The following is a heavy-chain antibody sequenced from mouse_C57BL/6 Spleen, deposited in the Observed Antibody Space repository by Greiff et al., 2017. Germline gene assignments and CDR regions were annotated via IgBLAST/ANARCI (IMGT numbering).Heavy chain of an antibody. CDR2: ISDGGSYT. CDR1: GFTFSSYA. J-gene: IGHJ3*01. D-gene: IGHD1-1*01. CDR3: SSELIYYYGSSDRAWFAY. Sequence: EVMLVESGGGLVKPGGSLKLSCAASGFTFSSYAMSWVRQTPEKRLEWVATISDGGSYTYYPDNVQGRFTISRDNAKNNLYLQMSHLQSDDTAMYYCSSELIYYYGSSDRAWFAYWGQGTLVTVSA. V-gene: IGHV5-4*03.